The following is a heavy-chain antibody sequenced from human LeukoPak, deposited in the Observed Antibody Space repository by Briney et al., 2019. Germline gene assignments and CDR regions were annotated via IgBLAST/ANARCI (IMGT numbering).Heavy chain of an antibody. D-gene: IGHD3-22*01. V-gene: IGHV3-21*06. CDR2: ISGSSTDI. Sequence: GGSLRLSCAASGLTFRSYAMNWVRQAPGKGLEWVSSISGSSTDIYYADSVKGRFTISRDNAKNSVFLQINNLRAEDTAIYYCARRGYHDSSGYDYWGQGTLVTVSS. CDR1: GLTFRSYA. CDR3: ARRGYHDSSGYDY. J-gene: IGHJ4*02.